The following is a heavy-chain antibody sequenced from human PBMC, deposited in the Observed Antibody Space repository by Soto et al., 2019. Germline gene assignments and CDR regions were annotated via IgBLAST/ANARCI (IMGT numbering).Heavy chain of an antibody. CDR2: VFSSGST. V-gene: IGHV4-4*07. Sequence: QVQLQESGPGLVKPSETLSLTCTASGCSINTYYWNWIRQPAGKGLEWIGRVFSSGSTSHNPSPRGRVTMSVDLSKCQFSLKLSSVPAADTAVYYCARGPQRGYSLYSGIMDVWGRGSTVTVSS. D-gene: IGHD5-18*01. J-gene: IGHJ6*02. CDR3: ARGPQRGYSLYSGIMDV. CDR1: GCSINTYY.